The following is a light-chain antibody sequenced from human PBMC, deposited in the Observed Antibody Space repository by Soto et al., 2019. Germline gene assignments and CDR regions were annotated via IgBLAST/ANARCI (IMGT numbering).Light chain of an antibody. Sequence: DIQMTQSPSTLSASVGDRVTITCRASASISRWLAWYQQNPGKAPKLLIYDASDLDSGVPSRFSGSGSGTEFTLTISSLQPDDFATYYCQQYNSYSRPFGQGPKLEI. CDR3: QQYNSYSRP. V-gene: IGKV1-5*01. J-gene: IGKJ2*01. CDR2: DAS. CDR1: ASISRW.